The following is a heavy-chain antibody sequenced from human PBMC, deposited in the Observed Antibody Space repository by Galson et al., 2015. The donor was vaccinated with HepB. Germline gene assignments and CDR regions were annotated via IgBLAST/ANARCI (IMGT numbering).Heavy chain of an antibody. J-gene: IGHJ5*01. Sequence: TLSLTCTVSGGSVSSSRSYWGWIRQTPGKGLEWIGSISYSGSTYYNPSLKSRVTISIDTSKNHFPLKLTSVTAADTAVYYCARRGSGYLFDSWGQGTLVTVSS. CDR2: ISYSGST. CDR1: GGSVSSSRSY. CDR3: ARRGSGYLFDS. V-gene: IGHV4-39*02. D-gene: IGHD3-22*01.